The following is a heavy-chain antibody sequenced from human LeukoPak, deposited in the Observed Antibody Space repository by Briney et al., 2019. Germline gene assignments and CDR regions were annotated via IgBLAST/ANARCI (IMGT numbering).Heavy chain of an antibody. CDR1: GYSFTSYW. CDR2: IDPSDSYT. V-gene: IGHV5-10-1*01. D-gene: IGHD3-10*01. CDR3: ARHTYGSGSYPDY. Sequence: GESLKISCKGSGYSFTSYWISWVRQMPGKGLEWMGRIDPSDSYTNYSPSFQGHVTFSADKSISTAYLQWSSLKASDTAMYYCARHTYGSGSYPDYWGQGTLVTVSS. J-gene: IGHJ4*02.